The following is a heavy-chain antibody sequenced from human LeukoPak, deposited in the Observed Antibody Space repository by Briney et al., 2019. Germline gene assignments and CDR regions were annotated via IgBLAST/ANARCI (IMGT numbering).Heavy chain of an antibody. Sequence: PGGSLRLSCAASGFTFSSYSMNWVRQAPGKGLEWVSSISSSSSYIYYADSVKGRFTISRDNAKNMVFLQMNSLRAEDTAVYYCARDNNYAMGLWGQGTTVTVSS. V-gene: IGHV3-21*01. CDR2: ISSSSSYI. CDR1: GFTFSSYS. J-gene: IGHJ6*02. CDR3: ARDNNYAMGL.